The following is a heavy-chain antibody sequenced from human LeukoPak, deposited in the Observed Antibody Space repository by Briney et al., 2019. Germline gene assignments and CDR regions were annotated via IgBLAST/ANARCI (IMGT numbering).Heavy chain of an antibody. J-gene: IGHJ4*02. CDR1: GFTFSNYW. CDR3: ARGGAVAGTGDY. CDR2: IKSDGSST. Sequence: PGGSLRLSCAASGFTFSNYWMHWVRHAPGKGLVWVSRIKSDGSSTNYADSVKGRFTISRDNAKNTLYLQMNSLRAEDTAVYYCARGGAVAGTGDYWGQGTLVTVSS. V-gene: IGHV3-74*01. D-gene: IGHD6-19*01.